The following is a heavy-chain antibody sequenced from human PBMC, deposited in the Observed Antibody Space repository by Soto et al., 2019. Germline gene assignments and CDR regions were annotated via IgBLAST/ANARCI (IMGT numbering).Heavy chain of an antibody. CDR1: GFPFSDYY. J-gene: IGHJ4*02. Sequence: PWGSLRLSCATSGFPFSDYYMSWIRQAQGKGLEWLSHISPKSTYRNYADSVKGRFTISRDNTKSSLFLQMNSLGVQHTAVSYCASGGAGGLFEHWAQGVLVTVPS. D-gene: IGHD2-8*02. CDR3: ASGGAGGLFEH. V-gene: IGHV3-11*06. CDR2: ISPKSTYR.